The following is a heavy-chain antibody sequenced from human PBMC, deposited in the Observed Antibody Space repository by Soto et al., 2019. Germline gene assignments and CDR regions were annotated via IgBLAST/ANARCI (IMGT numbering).Heavy chain of an antibody. Sequence: ASVKVSCKASGYTFGHFYITWVRQAPGQGLEWMGAISPHNRNTNYAEKFRGRVTMTTDTSTTTAYMELRSLRSDDTALYYCARDEGGYDILTGYSKAHQFDPWGQGALVTVSP. D-gene: IGHD3-9*01. CDR1: GYTFGHFY. CDR3: ARDEGGYDILTGYSKAHQFDP. V-gene: IGHV1-18*01. J-gene: IGHJ5*02. CDR2: ISPHNRNT.